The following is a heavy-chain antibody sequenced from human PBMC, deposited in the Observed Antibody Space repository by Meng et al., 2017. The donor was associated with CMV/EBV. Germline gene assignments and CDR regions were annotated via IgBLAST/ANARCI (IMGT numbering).Heavy chain of an antibody. CDR1: GGTFSSYA. Sequence: SVKVSCKASGGTFSSYAISWVQQAPGQGLEWMGGIIPILGIANYAQKFQGRVTITADKSTSTAYMGLSSLRSEDTAVYYCAREFFDYYDSSGYFLYWGQGTLVTVSS. D-gene: IGHD3-22*01. V-gene: IGHV1-69*10. CDR2: IIPILGIA. CDR3: AREFFDYYDSSGYFLY. J-gene: IGHJ4*02.